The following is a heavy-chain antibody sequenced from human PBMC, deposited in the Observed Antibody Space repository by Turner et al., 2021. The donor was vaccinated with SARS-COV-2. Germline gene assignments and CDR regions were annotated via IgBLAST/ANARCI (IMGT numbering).Heavy chain of an antibody. J-gene: IGHJ4*02. CDR3: TTHSAPDY. CDR1: GFTFRNAW. CDR2: IKTKTDGGTT. D-gene: IGHD6-13*01. Sequence: EVQLVESGGGLVKPGGSLRLSCAAPGFTFRNAWMSWVRQAPGKGLEWFGRIKTKTDGGTTDYAAPVKGRFTISRDDSKNTLYLQMNSLKTEDTAVYYCTTHSAPDYWGQGTLVTVSS. V-gene: IGHV3-15*01.